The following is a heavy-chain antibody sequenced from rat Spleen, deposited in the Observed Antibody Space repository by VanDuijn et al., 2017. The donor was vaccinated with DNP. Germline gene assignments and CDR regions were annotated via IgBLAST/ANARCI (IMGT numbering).Heavy chain of an antibody. J-gene: IGHJ4*01. V-gene: IGHV5-58*01. D-gene: IGHD5-1*01. CDR1: GFTFSSYW. CDR2: INTDGGST. CDR3: ARVQLGYYALDA. Sequence: EVQLVETGGGLVQPGRSLKLSCVASGFTFSSYWMYWIRQVPGKGLEWVASINTDGGSTYYRDSGKGRFTISRDNAKSTLYLQMDSLRSEETATYYCARVQLGYYALDAWGQGTSVTVSS.